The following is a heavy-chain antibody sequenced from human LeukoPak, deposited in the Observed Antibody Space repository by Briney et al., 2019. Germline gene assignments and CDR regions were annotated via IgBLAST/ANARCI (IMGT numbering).Heavy chain of an antibody. J-gene: IGHJ5*02. Sequence: GGSLRLSCVASGFTFSRYWMHWVRQAPGKGLEWVSIISRASESIFYADSVKGRFTISRDNAKNSLYLQMNGLRAEDTAAYYCARGATDTTRWFDPWGQGTLVTVSS. CDR1: GFTFSRYW. V-gene: IGHV3-21*01. CDR3: ARGATDTTRWFDP. D-gene: IGHD1-7*01. CDR2: ISRASESI.